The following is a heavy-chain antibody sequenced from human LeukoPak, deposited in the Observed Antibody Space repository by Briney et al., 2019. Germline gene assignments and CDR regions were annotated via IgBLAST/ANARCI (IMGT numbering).Heavy chain of an antibody. J-gene: IGHJ4*02. V-gene: IGHV5-51*01. D-gene: IGHD6-19*01. Sequence: GESLKISCKGSGYSFTSYWIGWVRQMPGKGQEWMGIIYPGDSDTRYSPSFQGQVTISADKSISTAYLQWSSLKASDTAMYYCARIGYSSGWYSVYYFDYWGQGTLVTVSS. CDR1: GYSFTSYW. CDR3: ARIGYSSGWYSVYYFDY. CDR2: IYPGDSDT.